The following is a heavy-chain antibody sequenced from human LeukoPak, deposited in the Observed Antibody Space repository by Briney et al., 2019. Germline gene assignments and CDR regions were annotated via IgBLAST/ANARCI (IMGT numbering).Heavy chain of an antibody. CDR3: PRDLGDIVVVVAASRGYYYYGMVV. J-gene: IGHJ6*02. CDR1: GYTYTRYF. V-gene: IGHV1-2*02. D-gene: IGHD2-15*01. CDR2: INPNSGGT. Sequence: GSVNVSCKASGYTYTRYFMHGVRPAPGQRGEWMGWINPNSGGTNYAQKFQGRVTMPSDTYISTAHMELSRLTSDERSGYYFPRDLGDIVVVVAASRGYYYYGMVVWRQGTRVSVSS.